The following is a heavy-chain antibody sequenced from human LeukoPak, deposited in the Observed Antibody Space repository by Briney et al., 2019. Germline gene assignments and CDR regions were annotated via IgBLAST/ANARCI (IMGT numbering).Heavy chain of an antibody. CDR2: INSDGSST. CDR1: GFTFSNYW. D-gene: IGHD3-22*01. CDR3: ARARPHVYYYDTGGSQEYYFDY. V-gene: IGHV3-74*01. Sequence: PGGSLRLSCAASGFTFSNYWIHWVRQVPGKGLVWVSRINSDGSSTSYADSVKGRFTISRDNAKNTLYLQMNSLRAEDTAVYYCARARPHVYYYDTGGSQEYYFDYWGQGTLVTVSS. J-gene: IGHJ4*02.